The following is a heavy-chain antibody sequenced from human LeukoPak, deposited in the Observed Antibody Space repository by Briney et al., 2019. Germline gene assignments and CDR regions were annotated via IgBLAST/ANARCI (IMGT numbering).Heavy chain of an antibody. V-gene: IGHV3-23*01. J-gene: IGHJ4*02. CDR1: GFTFSSSS. Sequence: GGSLRLSCAASGFTFSSSSMSWVRQAPGKGLEWVSVISGSGGSTDYADSVKGRFTISRDSSKNTLYLQMNSLRAEDTAVYYCARDVYGLGDSWGQGALVTVSS. CDR3: ARDVYGLGDS. CDR2: ISGSGGST. D-gene: IGHD2-8*01.